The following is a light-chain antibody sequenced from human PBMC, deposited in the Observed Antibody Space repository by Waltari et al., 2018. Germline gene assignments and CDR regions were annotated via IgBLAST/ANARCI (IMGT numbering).Light chain of an antibody. CDR2: DVV. V-gene: IGLV2-11*01. J-gene: IGLJ7*01. Sequence: QSALTQPRSVSGSPGQSVTISCSGTSSDIGNYNFVSWYQQHPGNAPKPLIYDVVKRPSGVPDRFSCAKSGKTASPAILGVQAEDEGYYYCCSYAGSYTVVFGGGTQLTVL. CDR3: CSYAGSYTVV. CDR1: SSDIGNYNF.